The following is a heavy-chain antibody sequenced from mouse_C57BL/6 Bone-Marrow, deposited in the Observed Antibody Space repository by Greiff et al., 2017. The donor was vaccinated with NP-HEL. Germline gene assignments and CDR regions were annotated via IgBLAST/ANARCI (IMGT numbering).Heavy chain of an antibody. J-gene: IGHJ2*01. V-gene: IGHV14-3*01. D-gene: IGHD1-1*01. CDR2: IDPANGNT. CDR3: ARGGSGLDY. Sequence: VQLQQSVAELVRPGASVKLSCTASGFNIKNTYMYWVKQRPEQGLEWIGRIDPANGNTKYAPKFQGKATITADTSSNTAYLQLSSLTSEDTAIYYCARGGSGLDYWGQGTTLTVSS. CDR1: GFNIKNTY.